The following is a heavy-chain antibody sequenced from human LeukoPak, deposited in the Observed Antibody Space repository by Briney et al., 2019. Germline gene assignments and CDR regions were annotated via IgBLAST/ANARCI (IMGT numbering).Heavy chain of an antibody. D-gene: IGHD2/OR15-2a*01. Sequence: GGSLRLSCAVSGFTFDDYAMHWVRQVPGKGLEWVSCISWNSDNIGYADSVKGRFTISRDNAKNTLYLQMNSLRAEDTAVYYCARDWFHAIDYWGQGTLVTVSS. CDR1: GFTFDDYA. CDR2: ISWNSDNI. V-gene: IGHV3-9*01. CDR3: ARDWFHAIDY. J-gene: IGHJ4*02.